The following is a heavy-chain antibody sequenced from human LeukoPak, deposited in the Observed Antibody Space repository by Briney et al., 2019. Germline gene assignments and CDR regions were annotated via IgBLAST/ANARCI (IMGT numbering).Heavy chain of an antibody. D-gene: IGHD4-11*01. CDR3: ARLPVTYCNYGLA. J-gene: IGHJ5*02. CDR2: ISYDGSNK. Sequence: PGGSLRLSCAASGFTFSSYAMHWVRQAPGEGLEWVAVISYDGSNKYYADSVKGRFTISRDNSKNTLYLQMNSLRAEDTAVYYCARLPVTYCNYGLAWGQGTLVTVSS. CDR1: GFTFSSYA. V-gene: IGHV3-30-3*01.